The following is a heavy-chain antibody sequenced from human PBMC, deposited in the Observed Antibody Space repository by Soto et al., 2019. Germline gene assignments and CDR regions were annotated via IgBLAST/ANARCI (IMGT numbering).Heavy chain of an antibody. Sequence: SQTLSLTCAISGDSVSSNSAAWNWIRQSPSRGLEWLGRTYYRSKWYNDYAVSVKSRITINPDTSKNQFSLQLNSVTPEDTAVYYWAREYSSSSAGYYYYTDVGGKGTTVTVSS. CDR1: GDSVSSNSAA. CDR3: AREYSSSSAGYYYYTDV. J-gene: IGHJ6*03. CDR2: TYYRSKWYN. D-gene: IGHD6-6*01. V-gene: IGHV6-1*01.